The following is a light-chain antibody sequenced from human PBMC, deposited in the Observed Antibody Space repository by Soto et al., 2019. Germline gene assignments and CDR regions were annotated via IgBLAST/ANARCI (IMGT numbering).Light chain of an antibody. CDR1: QGISVN. J-gene: IGKJ1*01. V-gene: IGKV1-16*01. CDR2: AAS. Sequence: DIQMTQSPSSLSASVGDRVTITCRASQGISVNLAWFQQKPGRAPKSLIYAASSLESGVPSRFSGSGSGTEFTLTISSLQPDDFATYYCQQYNSYWAFGQGTKVDIK. CDR3: QQYNSYWA.